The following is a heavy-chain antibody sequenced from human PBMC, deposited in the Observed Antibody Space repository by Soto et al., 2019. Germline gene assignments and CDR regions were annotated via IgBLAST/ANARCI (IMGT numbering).Heavy chain of an antibody. CDR3: TRDNLGDDFWSGYSRGDNWFDP. CDR1: GFTFGDYA. CDR2: IRSKAYGGTT. V-gene: IGHV3-49*03. D-gene: IGHD3-3*01. J-gene: IGHJ5*02. Sequence: GGSLRLSCTASGFTFGDYAMSWFRQAPGKGLEWVGFIRSKAYGGTTEYAASVKGRFTISRDDSKSIAYLQMNSLKTEDTAVYYCTRDNLGDDFWSGYSRGDNWFDPWGQGTLVTVSS.